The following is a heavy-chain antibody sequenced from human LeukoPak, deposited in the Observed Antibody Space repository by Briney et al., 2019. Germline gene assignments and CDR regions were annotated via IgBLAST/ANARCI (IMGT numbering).Heavy chain of an antibody. V-gene: IGHV3-74*01. Sequence: GGSLRLSCTASGFSLDNYWMHWVRLAPGKGLEWVSRINADGRNTPYADSVKGRFTISRDNSKNTVYLQMDSLRVEDTAVYYCGKTTTGYSSGRYPGWPVDYWGQGTLVTVSS. CDR1: GFSLDNYW. D-gene: IGHD6-19*01. CDR3: GKTTTGYSSGRYPGWPVDY. CDR2: INADGRNT. J-gene: IGHJ4*02.